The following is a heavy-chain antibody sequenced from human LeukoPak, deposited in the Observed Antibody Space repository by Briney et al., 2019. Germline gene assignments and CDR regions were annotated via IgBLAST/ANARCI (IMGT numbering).Heavy chain of an antibody. J-gene: IGHJ4*02. CDR3: ARVSSGYSGYDY. CDR1: GGTFSSYA. Sequence: SVKVSCTCSGGTFSSYAFSWVRQAPGQGLEWVGGIIPIFGAANKAQKFQGRVTITTDKSTNTAYMELSSLRSEDTAVYYCARVSSGYSGYDYWGQGTLVTVSS. V-gene: IGHV1-69*05. D-gene: IGHD5-12*01. CDR2: IIPIFGAA.